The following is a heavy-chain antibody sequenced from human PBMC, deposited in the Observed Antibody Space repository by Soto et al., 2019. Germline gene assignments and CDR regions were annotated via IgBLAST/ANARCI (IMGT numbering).Heavy chain of an antibody. CDR2: ISSSGSTI. D-gene: IGHD2-15*01. V-gene: IGHV3-48*03. CDR3: ARDRLGSLDC. Sequence: GGSLRLSCAASGFTFSSYEMNWVRQAPGKGLEWVSYISSSGSTIYYADSVKGRFTISRDNAKNSLYLQMNSLRAEDTAVYYCARDRLGSLDCWGQGTLVTVSS. CDR1: GFTFSSYE. J-gene: IGHJ4*02.